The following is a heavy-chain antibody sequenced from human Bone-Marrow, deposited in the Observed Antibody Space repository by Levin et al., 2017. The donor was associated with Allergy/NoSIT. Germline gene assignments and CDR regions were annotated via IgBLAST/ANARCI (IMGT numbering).Heavy chain of an antibody. J-gene: IGHJ3*01. CDR2: INPTGSST. V-gene: IGHV3-74*01. CDR1: GFTFSSYW. Sequence: GGSLRLSCAASGFTFSSYWMPWVRQVPGKGLVWISRINPTGSSTAYADSVKGRFTISRDNAKNTLFLQMSRLGAEDTAVYYCERGDDTYWGQGTMVTVSS. D-gene: IGHD3-22*01. CDR3: ERGDDTY.